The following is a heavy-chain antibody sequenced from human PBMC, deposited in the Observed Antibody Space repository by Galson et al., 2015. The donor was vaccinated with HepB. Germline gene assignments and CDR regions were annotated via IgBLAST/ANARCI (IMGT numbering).Heavy chain of an antibody. CDR3: ARDLWQNVHNYYGMDV. D-gene: IGHD1-1*01. CDR2: VSFDGTQK. CDR1: GLPFSHYA. Sequence: SLRLSCAASGLPFSHYAMHWVRQAPGKGLEWVALVSFDGTQKHYADSVRGRFTISRDNSKKTLFLQMNSLRDEDAALYYCARDLWQNVHNYYGMDVWGQGTTVIVSS. J-gene: IGHJ6*02. V-gene: IGHV3-30-3*01.